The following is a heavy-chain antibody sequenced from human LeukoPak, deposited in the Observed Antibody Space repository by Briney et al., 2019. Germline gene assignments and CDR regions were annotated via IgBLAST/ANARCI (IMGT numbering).Heavy chain of an antibody. V-gene: IGHV3-48*01. J-gene: IGHJ4*02. D-gene: IGHD4-17*01. Sequence: PGGSLRLSCAASGFTFSSYSMNWVRQAPGKGLEWVSYISSSSSTIYYADSVKGRFTISRDNAKNSLYLQMNSLRAEDTAVYYCARDTPLYGDYGDYWGQGTLVTVSS. CDR3: ARDTPLYGDYGDY. CDR2: ISSSSSTI. CDR1: GFTFSSYS.